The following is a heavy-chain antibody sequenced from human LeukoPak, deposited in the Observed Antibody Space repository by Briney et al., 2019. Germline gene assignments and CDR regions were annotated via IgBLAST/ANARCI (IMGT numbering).Heavy chain of an antibody. V-gene: IGHV4-59*01. Sequence: SSETLSLTCTVSGGSISSYYWGWIRQPPGRGLEWIGYIYYSGSTNYNPSLKSRVTISVDTSKNQFSLKLSSVTAADTAVYYCASRHCSGGGCYFAGADPFDYWGQGTLVTVSS. CDR2: IYYSGST. CDR1: GGSISSYY. D-gene: IGHD2-15*01. J-gene: IGHJ4*02. CDR3: ASRHCSGGGCYFAGADPFDY.